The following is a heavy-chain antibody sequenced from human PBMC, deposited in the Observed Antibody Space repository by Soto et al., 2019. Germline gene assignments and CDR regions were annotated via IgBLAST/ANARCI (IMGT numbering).Heavy chain of an antibody. CDR1: GYSFTSYW. V-gene: IGHV5-51*01. CDR3: ARHAGRDIVVVPAAKKVRYYGMDV. D-gene: IGHD2-2*01. J-gene: IGHJ6*02. CDR2: IYPGDSDT. Sequence: PGESLKISCKGSGYSFTSYWIGWVRQMPGKGLEWMGIIYPGDSDTTYSPSFQGQVTISADKSISTAYLQWSSLKASDTAMYYCARHAGRDIVVVPAAKKVRYYGMDVWGQGTTVTVSS.